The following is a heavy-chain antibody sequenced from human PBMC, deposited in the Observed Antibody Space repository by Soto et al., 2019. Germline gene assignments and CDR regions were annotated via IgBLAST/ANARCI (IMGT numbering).Heavy chain of an antibody. D-gene: IGHD2-21*02. CDR2: IIPIFGTA. CDR1: GGTFSSYA. Sequence: SVKVSCKASGGTFSSYAISWVRQAPGQGLEWMGGIIPIFGTANYAQKFQGRVTITADKPTSTAYMELSSLRSEDTAVYYCARGPYCGGDCYSVGYYYYYGMDVWGQGTTVTVSS. V-gene: IGHV1-69*06. J-gene: IGHJ6*02. CDR3: ARGPYCGGDCYSVGYYYYYGMDV.